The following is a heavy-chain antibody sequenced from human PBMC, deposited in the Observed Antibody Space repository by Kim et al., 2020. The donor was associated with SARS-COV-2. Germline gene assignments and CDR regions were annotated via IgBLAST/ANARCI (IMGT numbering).Heavy chain of an antibody. Sequence: GGSLRLSCAASGFTVSSNYMSWVRQAPGKGLEWVSVIYSGGSTYYADSVKGRFTISRDNSKNTLYLQMNSLRAEDTAVYYCARDLTGSSDYYYYYGMDVWGQGTTVTVSS. D-gene: IGHD6-6*01. CDR1: GFTVSSNY. CDR3: ARDLTGSSDYYYYYGMDV. V-gene: IGHV3-66*01. J-gene: IGHJ6*02. CDR2: IYSGGST.